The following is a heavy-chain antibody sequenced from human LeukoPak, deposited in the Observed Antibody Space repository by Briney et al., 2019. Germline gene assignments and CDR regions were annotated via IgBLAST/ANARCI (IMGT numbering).Heavy chain of an antibody. D-gene: IGHD3-10*01. V-gene: IGHV3-7*01. J-gene: IGHJ4*02. Sequence: GVSLRLSCAASGFSFTTYWMSWVRHTPGKGLEGVANINQDETEKYYVDSVKGRFTISRDNGKKSMYLQMNSLRAEDTAVYYCAKLAKYFYGSETFYFFEHWGQGTPVTASS. CDR3: AKLAKYFYGSETFYFFEH. CDR2: INQDETEK. CDR1: GFSFTTYW.